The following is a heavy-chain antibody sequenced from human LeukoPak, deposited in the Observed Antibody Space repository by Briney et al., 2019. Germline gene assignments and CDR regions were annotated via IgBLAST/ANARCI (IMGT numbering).Heavy chain of an antibody. D-gene: IGHD3-10*01. CDR1: GYSLSSGYY. J-gene: IGHJ3*02. Sequence: SETVSLPCTVSGYSLSSGYYWGWIRQPPGKGLEWIGSVDHSGGTYYNPSLRSRVSISVDTSKNQFSLHLNSVTPEDTALYYCARGGLVRGNLNSLTGFDIWAQGTMVTVSS. CDR3: ARGGLVRGNLNSLTGFDI. V-gene: IGHV4-38-2*02. CDR2: VDHSGGT.